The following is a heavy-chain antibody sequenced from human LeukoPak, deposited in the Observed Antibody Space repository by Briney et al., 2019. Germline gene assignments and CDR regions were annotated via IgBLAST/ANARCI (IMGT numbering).Heavy chain of an antibody. D-gene: IGHD6-19*01. Sequence: GSLRLSCAASGFTFNTYWMSWVRQAPGKGLEWVANINEDGGEKYYVDSVKGRIIISRDNARNSLYLQMNSPRAEDTAVYYCARADSSGWYGDFWGQGTLVTVSS. V-gene: IGHV3-7*01. CDR1: GFTFNTYW. CDR2: INEDGGEK. J-gene: IGHJ4*02. CDR3: ARADSSGWYGDF.